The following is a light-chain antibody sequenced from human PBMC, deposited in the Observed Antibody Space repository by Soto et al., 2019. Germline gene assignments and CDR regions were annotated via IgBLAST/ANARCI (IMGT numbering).Light chain of an antibody. CDR3: QQYETFSGT. Sequence: DIQMTQSPSSLSASVEDRVIITCRASQSISNHLNWYQQKPGKAPKLLIYAASTLPRGVPSRFSGSGSGTKFTLTIASLQPDDFATYYCQQYETFSGTFGPGTKVDIK. CDR2: AAS. CDR1: QSISNH. J-gene: IGKJ1*01. V-gene: IGKV1-39*01.